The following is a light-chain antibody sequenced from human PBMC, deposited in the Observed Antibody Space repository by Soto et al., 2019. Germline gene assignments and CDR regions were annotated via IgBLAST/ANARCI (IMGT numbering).Light chain of an antibody. J-gene: IGLJ3*02. Sequence: QTVLTQPASLSASPGASASLTCTLRSGINVDMYRIYWYQQKPRSFPQYLLRYKSDSDKQQGSGVPSRFSGSKDASANAGILLISGLQSEDEADYYCMIWHSSAWVFGGGTQLTVL. CDR1: SGINVDMYR. CDR2: YKSDSDK. CDR3: MIWHSSAWV. V-gene: IGLV5-45*01.